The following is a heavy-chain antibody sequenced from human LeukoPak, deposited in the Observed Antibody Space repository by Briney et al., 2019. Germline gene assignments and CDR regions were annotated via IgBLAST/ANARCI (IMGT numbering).Heavy chain of an antibody. V-gene: IGHV3-23*01. CDR1: GFTFSSYA. CDR2: ISGSGGST. CDR3: AKRGANSGYDE. D-gene: IGHD5-12*01. Sequence: QPGGSLRLSCAASGFTFSSYAMSWVRQAPGKGPEWVSGISGSGGSTYYADSVKGRFTISRDNSRNTLYLQMNSLRAEDTAVYYCAKRGANSGYDEWGQGTLVTVSS. J-gene: IGHJ4*02.